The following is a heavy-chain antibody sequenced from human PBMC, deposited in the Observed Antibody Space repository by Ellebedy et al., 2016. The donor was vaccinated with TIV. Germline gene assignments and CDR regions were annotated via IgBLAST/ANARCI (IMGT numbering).Heavy chain of an antibody. CDR2: IYSGGTT. D-gene: IGHD3-16*01. CDR1: GFTVSSNY. Sequence: GESLKISCAASGFTVSSNYMTWVRQAPGKGLEWVSVIYSGGTTHYADSVKGRFTISRDNAKSSLYLQMNSLRAEDTAVYYCAREAISYATSGYYFDYWGQGTLVTVSS. V-gene: IGHV3-53*01. J-gene: IGHJ4*02. CDR3: AREAISYATSGYYFDY.